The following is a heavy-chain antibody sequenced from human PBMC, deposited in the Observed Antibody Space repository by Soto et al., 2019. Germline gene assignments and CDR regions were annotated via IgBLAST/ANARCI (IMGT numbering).Heavy chain of an antibody. Sequence: EVQLVQSGAEVKKPGESLKISCQASGYSFTSYWIGWVLQMPGKGLEWMGIIFPSDSDTRYSPSFQGQVTISVDKSINSASLQWSSLKASDTAMYYCARDRHLGRWGQGTLVTVAS. V-gene: IGHV5-51*01. CDR2: IFPSDSDT. J-gene: IGHJ4*02. D-gene: IGHD3-16*01. CDR3: ARDRHLGR. CDR1: GYSFTSYW.